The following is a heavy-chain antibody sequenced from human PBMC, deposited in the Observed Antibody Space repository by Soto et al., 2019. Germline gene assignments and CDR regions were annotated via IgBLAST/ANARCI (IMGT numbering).Heavy chain of an antibody. D-gene: IGHD4-17*01. CDR2: ISYDGSKK. CDR3: ARDGINDYGDAPGMDV. CDR1: GLTFSSCA. V-gene: IGHV3-30-3*01. J-gene: IGHJ6*02. Sequence: LRLSCAASGLTFSSCAMHWVREPPCKGLELVAVISYDGSKKYYADSVKGRFTISRDNSKNTLYLQMNSLRAEDTAVYYCARDGINDYGDAPGMDVWGQGTTVTVSS.